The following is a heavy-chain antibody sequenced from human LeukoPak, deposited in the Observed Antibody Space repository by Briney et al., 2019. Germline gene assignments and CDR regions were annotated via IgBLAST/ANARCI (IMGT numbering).Heavy chain of an antibody. CDR1: GFTFSSYA. Sequence: GGSLRLSCAASGFTFSSYAMHWVRQAPGKGLEWVAVISYDGSNKYYADSVKGRFTISRDNSKNTLYLRMNSLKTEDTAVYYCTTDIVGRFDWLGGWGQGTLVTVSS. J-gene: IGHJ4*02. V-gene: IGHV3-30-3*01. CDR2: ISYDGSNK. CDR3: TTDIVGRFDWLGG. D-gene: IGHD3-9*01.